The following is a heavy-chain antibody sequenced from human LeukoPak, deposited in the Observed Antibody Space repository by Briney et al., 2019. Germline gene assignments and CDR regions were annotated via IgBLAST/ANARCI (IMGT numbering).Heavy chain of an antibody. CDR3: ATRNPSFDY. V-gene: IGHV3-43*02. CDR1: GFTFDDYA. J-gene: IGHJ4*02. Sequence: GGSLRLSCAASGFTFDDYAMHWVRQAPGKGLEWVSLISGDGGSTYYADSVKGRFTISRDNSKNSLYLQMNSLRTEDTALYYCATRNPSFDYWGQGTLSPSPQ. CDR2: ISGDGGST.